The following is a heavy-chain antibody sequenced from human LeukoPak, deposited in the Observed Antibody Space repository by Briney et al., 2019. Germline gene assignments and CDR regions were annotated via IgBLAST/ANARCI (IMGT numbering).Heavy chain of an antibody. Sequence: ASVKVSCKTSGYTFSGFGISWVRQAPGQGLEWMGWISGHNGNTNYTQKLQGRVTMTTDTSTSTAYMELRSLRSDDTAMYYCARDSGEYTYRYWYIWGQGTMVTVSS. J-gene: IGHJ3*02. CDR2: ISGHNGNT. D-gene: IGHD5-18*01. CDR3: ARDSGEYTYRYWYI. CDR1: GYTFSGFG. V-gene: IGHV1-18*01.